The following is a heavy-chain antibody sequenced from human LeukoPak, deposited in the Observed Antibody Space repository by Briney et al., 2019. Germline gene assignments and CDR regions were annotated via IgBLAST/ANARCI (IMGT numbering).Heavy chain of an antibody. D-gene: IGHD1-14*01. V-gene: IGHV4-34*01. CDR3: ARGGNGWYFDL. CDR1: GASLRGSY. J-gene: IGHJ2*01. Sequence: RTSETLSLTCAVQGASLRGSYWGWIRQPPGKGLQWIGQIDHSGSTHSIPSLKSRVTISLDTSQSQVSLKVNSVTAADTAVYFCARGGNGWYFDLWGRGTLVTVSS. CDR2: IDHSGST.